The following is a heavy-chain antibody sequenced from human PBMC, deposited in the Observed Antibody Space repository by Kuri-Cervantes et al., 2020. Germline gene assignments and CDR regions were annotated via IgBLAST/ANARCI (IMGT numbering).Heavy chain of an antibody. Sequence: SETLSLTCTVSGGSISSYYWSWIRQPPGKGLEWIGYIYYSGSTNYNPSLKSRVTISVDTSKNQFSLKLSSVTAADTAVYYCARDARDDAFDIWGQGTMVTISS. CDR3: ARDARDDAFDI. V-gene: IGHV4-59*01. CDR1: GGSISSYY. J-gene: IGHJ3*02. CDR2: IYYSGST.